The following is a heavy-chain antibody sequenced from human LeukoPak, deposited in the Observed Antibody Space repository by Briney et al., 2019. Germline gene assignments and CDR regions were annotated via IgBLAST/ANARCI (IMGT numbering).Heavy chain of an antibody. J-gene: IGHJ3*02. Sequence: PGGSPRLSCAASGFTFSDYYMSWIRQAPGKGLEWVSYISSSGSTIYYADSVKGRFTISRDNAKNSLYLQMNSLRAEDTAVYYCARAKSVTTGLDAFDIWGQGTMVTVSS. CDR1: GFTFSDYY. CDR2: ISSSGSTI. D-gene: IGHD4-11*01. V-gene: IGHV3-11*04. CDR3: ARAKSVTTGLDAFDI.